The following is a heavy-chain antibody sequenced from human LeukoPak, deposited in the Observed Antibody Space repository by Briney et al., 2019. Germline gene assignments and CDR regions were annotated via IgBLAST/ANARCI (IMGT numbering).Heavy chain of an antibody. CDR2: INPDSGGT. Sequence: GASVKVSCKASGYPFIGYYMHWVRQAPGQGLEWMGWINPDSGGTKYAQSFQGRVTMTRDTSISTAYMDLSRLRSDDTAVYYCARAGVWDYSDSSGYHNAAFDIWGQGTMVTVSS. CDR3: ARAGVWDYSDSSGYHNAAFDI. V-gene: IGHV1-2*02. D-gene: IGHD3-22*01. CDR1: GYPFIGYY. J-gene: IGHJ3*02.